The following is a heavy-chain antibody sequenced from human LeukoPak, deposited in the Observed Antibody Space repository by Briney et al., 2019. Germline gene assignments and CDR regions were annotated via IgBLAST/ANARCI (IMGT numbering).Heavy chain of an antibody. J-gene: IGHJ5*02. CDR2: IYYSGST. CDR1: GGSISSYY. CDR3: ARKSAYNWFDP. V-gene: IGHV4-59*13. Sequence: PSETLSLTCTVSGGSISSYYWSWIRQPPGKGLEWIGYIYYSGSTKYNPSLESRVTISVDTSKNQFSLKLSSVTAADTAVYYCARKSAYNWFDPWGQGTLVTVSS.